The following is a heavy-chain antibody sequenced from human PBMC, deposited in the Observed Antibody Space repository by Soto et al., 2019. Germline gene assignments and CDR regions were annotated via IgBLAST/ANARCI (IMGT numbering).Heavy chain of an antibody. CDR3: ARDPDSSGYYFFDY. CDR1: GLTVSRNY. Sequence: GGSLRLSCAASGLTVSRNYMTWVRQAPGKGLEWVSVIYSGGSTYYADSVKGRFIISRDNSKNTLYLQMGSLRAEDMAVYYCARDPDSSGYYFFDYWGQGTLVTVSS. CDR2: IYSGGST. V-gene: IGHV3-53*05. J-gene: IGHJ4*02. D-gene: IGHD3-22*01.